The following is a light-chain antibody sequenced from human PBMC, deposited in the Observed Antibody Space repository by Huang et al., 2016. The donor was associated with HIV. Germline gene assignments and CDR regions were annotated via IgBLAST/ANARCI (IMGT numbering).Light chain of an antibody. CDR2: AAS. J-gene: IGKJ5*01. Sequence: DIQMTQSPSSLSASVGDRVTINCRESQSISSYLNWYQQKPGKAPKLLIYAASSLQSGVPSRFSGSGSGTDFTLTISSLQPEDFATYYCQQSYSTPPITFGQGTRLEIK. V-gene: IGKV1-39*01. CDR1: QSISSY. CDR3: QQSYSTPPIT.